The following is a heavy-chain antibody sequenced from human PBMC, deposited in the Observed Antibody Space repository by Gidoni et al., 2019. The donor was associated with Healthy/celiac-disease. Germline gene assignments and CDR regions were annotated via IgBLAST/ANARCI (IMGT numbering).Heavy chain of an antibody. Sequence: QVQLVQSGAEVKKPGSSVKVSCKASGGTFSSDAISWVRQAPGQGLEWMGGSIPSFGTANYAQQFQGRVTITADASTSTAYMELSSLRSEDTAVYSCSRVTVGQWPGKYYFDYWGQGTLVTVSS. J-gene: IGHJ4*02. CDR2: SIPSFGTA. CDR3: SRVTVGQWPGKYYFDY. V-gene: IGHV1-69*01. CDR1: GGTFSSDA. D-gene: IGHD6-19*01.